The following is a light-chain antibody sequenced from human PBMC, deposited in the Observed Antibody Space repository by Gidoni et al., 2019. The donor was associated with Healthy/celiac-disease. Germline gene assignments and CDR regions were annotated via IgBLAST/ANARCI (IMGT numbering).Light chain of an antibody. Sequence: DIVMTQSPLSLPVTPGEPASISCRSSQSLLHSNGYNYLDWYLQKPGQSPQLLIYLGSNRASGVPDRFSGSGSGTDFTLKISRVEAEDVGVYYCMQALQPLTFDGXTKVEIK. J-gene: IGKJ4*01. CDR2: LGS. CDR1: QSLLHSNGYNY. CDR3: MQALQPLT. V-gene: IGKV2-28*01.